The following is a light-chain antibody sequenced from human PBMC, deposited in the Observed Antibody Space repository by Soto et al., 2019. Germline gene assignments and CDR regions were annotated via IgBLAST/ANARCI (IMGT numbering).Light chain of an antibody. J-gene: IGKJ3*01. CDR1: QDISRA. Sequence: AIQLTQSPSSLSASVGDRVTITCRVSQDISRALVWYQQKPGRAPRLLIYDASTLESGVPSRFSGSGSGTDFILTLSSLQPEDFATYSCQQSYSCPCTFGPGTKVDLK. V-gene: IGKV1-13*02. CDR3: QQSYSCPCT. CDR2: DAS.